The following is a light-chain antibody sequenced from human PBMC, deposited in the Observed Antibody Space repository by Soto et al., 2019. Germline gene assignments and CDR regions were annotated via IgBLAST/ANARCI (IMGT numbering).Light chain of an antibody. V-gene: IGKV1-5*01. J-gene: IGKJ2*01. CDR2: DGS. Sequence: DIQVTQFPSTLSASVGDTVTITCRASKNLLTYLAWYQQKPGRAPKLLIHDGSTLGVGVPSRFRASGSGTEFSLTISSLQPEDFATYHCQQYMTDMYIFGQGTKLQ. CDR1: KNLLTY. CDR3: QQYMTDMYI.